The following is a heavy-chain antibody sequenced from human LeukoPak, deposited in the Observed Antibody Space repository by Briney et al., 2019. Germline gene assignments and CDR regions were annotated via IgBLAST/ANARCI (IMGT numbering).Heavy chain of an antibody. J-gene: IGHJ4*02. CDR3: ARGSWSSGWYPSYYFDY. Sequence: SGGSLRLSCAASGFTFSSYAMHWVRQAPGKGLEWVAVISYDGSNKYYANSVKGRFTISRDNSKNTLYLQMNSLRAEDTAVYYCARGSWSSGWYPSYYFDYWGQGTLVTVSS. D-gene: IGHD6-19*01. CDR1: GFTFSSYA. CDR2: ISYDGSNK. V-gene: IGHV3-30*04.